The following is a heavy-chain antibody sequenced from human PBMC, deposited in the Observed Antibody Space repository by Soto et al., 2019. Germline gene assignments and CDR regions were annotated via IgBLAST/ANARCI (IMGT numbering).Heavy chain of an antibody. CDR3: ARAGAALVRGSIGGFDY. V-gene: IGHV4-34*01. D-gene: IGHD3-10*01. CDR2: INHSGTV. CDR1: GGAFNGYY. J-gene: IGHJ4*02. Sequence: QVPLQQWGAGLLKPSETLSLTCAVNGGAFNGYYWTWIRQSPGKGLQWIGEINHSGTVDYNPSLKSRVTFSIYTSKKQFSLTLTSVTAADTAVYYYARAGAALVRGSIGGFDYWGQGTLVTVSS.